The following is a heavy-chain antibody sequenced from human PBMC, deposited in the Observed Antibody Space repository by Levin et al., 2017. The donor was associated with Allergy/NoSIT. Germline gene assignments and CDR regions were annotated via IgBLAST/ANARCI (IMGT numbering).Heavy chain of an antibody. CDR1: GFTFRDYT. Sequence: GGSLRLSCSASGFTFRDYTLHWVRQAPGKGLEYVSGISRNGGSTYYADSVKGRFTISRDNSKNTLYLQMSGLRAEDTAVYYCVKDGARTYYDILTGYHYFDYWGQGTLVTVSS. D-gene: IGHD3-9*01. CDR3: VKDGARTYYDILTGYHYFDY. V-gene: IGHV3-64D*06. CDR2: ISRNGGST. J-gene: IGHJ4*02.